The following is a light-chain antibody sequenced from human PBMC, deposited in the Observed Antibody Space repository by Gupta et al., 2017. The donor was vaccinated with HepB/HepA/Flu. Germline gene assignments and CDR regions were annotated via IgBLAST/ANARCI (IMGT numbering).Light chain of an antibody. CDR1: QNILLSSHNKKY. J-gene: IGKJ4*01. V-gene: IGKV4-1*01. Sequence: DIVMTQSPDSLAVSLGERATINCKSSQNILLSSHNKKYVAWYQQKAGQPPKLLIYWASTRESGVPDRFSGSGSGTDFNLTISSLQAEDVAVYHCQQYDTPPFTFGGGTKVEIK. CDR3: QQYDTPPFT. CDR2: WAS.